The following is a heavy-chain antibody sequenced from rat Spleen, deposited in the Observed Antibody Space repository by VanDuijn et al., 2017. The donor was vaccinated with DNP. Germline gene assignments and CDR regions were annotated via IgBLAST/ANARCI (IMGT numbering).Heavy chain of an antibody. J-gene: IGHJ4*01. D-gene: IGHD4-2*01. Sequence: EVQLVESGGGLVQPGRSLKLSCAASGFTFSNYDMAWVRQAPTKGLEWVASISPSGGSTYYRDSVKGRFTVSRDNAKSSLYLQMDSLRSEDTATYYCASQLAYYYAMDAWGQGTSVTVSS. V-gene: IGHV5-25*01. CDR3: ASQLAYYYAMDA. CDR2: ISPSGGST. CDR1: GFTFSNYD.